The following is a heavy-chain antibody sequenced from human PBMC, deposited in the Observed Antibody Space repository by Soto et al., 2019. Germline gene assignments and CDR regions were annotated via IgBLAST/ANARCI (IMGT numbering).Heavy chain of an antibody. CDR1: GGSIRNYY. Sequence: SETLSLTCTVSGGSIRNYYWSWIRQAPGKGLEWIGYIYYTGNTNYNPSLKSRVTISVDTSSNQFSLKVTSVRASDTAMYYCARGGVSTRTFDYWGQGTPVTVSS. CDR3: ARGGVSTRTFDY. V-gene: IGHV4-59*12. J-gene: IGHJ4*02. CDR2: IYYTGNT. D-gene: IGHD3-3*01.